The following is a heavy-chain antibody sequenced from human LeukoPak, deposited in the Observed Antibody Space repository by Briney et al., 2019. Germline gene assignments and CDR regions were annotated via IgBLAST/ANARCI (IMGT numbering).Heavy chain of an antibody. D-gene: IGHD6-19*01. CDR1: GFTFTNYA. Sequence: GGSLRLSCAGSGFTFTNYAMSWVRQAPGKGLEWVSAISGNGGSTYYADSVKGRFTISRDNSKNTLYLQMNSLRAEDTAVYYCAKFRPITSVAGTIFHYWGQGALVTVSS. V-gene: IGHV3-23*01. CDR2: ISGNGGST. J-gene: IGHJ4*02. CDR3: AKFRPITSVAGTIFHY.